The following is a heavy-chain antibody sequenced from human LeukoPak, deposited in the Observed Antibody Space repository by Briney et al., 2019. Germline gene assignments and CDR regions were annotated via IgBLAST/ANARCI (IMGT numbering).Heavy chain of an antibody. CDR1: GFTFSSYA. V-gene: IGHV3-23*01. J-gene: IGHJ6*02. D-gene: IGHD6-13*01. CDR3: ARDQTPRGAIAAAGTDYGMDV. Sequence: PGGSLRLSCAASGFTFSSYAMSWVRQAPGKGLEWVSAISGSGGSTYYADSVKGRFTISRDNSKNTLYLQMNSLRAEDTAVYYCARDQTPRGAIAAAGTDYGMDVWGQGTTVTVSS. CDR2: ISGSGGST.